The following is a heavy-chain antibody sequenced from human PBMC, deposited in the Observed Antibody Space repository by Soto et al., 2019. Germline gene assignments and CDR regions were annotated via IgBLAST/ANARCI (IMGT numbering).Heavy chain of an antibody. J-gene: IGHJ4*02. CDR2: ISGSGGST. V-gene: IGHV3-23*01. CDR1: GFTFSSYA. D-gene: IGHD2-15*01. Sequence: GGSLRLSCAASGFTFSSYAMSWVRQAPGKGLEWVSAISGSGGSTYYADSVKGRFTISRDNSKNTLYLQMNSLRAEDTAVYYCAKRYCSGGSCYLISGTFDYWGQGTLVTVSS. CDR3: AKRYCSGGSCYLISGTFDY.